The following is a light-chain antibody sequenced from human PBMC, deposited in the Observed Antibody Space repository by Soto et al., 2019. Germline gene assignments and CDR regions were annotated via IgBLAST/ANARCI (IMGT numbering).Light chain of an antibody. CDR1: NSDVGTYNY. CDR2: EVS. Sequence: QSALTQPASVSGSPGQSITISCTGTNSDVGTYNYVSWYQQHPGKAPKFVVYEVSDRPSGVSDRFSGSKSGNTASLTISGLQAEDEADYYCSSYTSSSTVVFGGGTKLTVL. CDR3: SSYTSSSTVV. J-gene: IGLJ2*01. V-gene: IGLV2-14*01.